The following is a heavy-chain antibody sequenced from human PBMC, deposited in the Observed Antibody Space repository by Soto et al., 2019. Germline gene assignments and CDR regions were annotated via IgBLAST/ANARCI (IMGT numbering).Heavy chain of an antibody. J-gene: IGHJ4*02. CDR2: IKSKTDGGTT. CDR1: GFTFSNAW. CDR3: TTLYGGYYDSSGYSFPHGNYFDY. D-gene: IGHD3-22*01. Sequence: PGGSLRLSCAASGFTFSNAWMNWVRQAPGKGLEWVGRIKSKTDGGTTDYAAPVKGRFTISRDDSKNTLYLQMNSLKTEDTAVYYCTTLYGGYYDSSGYSFPHGNYFDYWGQGTLVTAPQ. V-gene: IGHV3-15*07.